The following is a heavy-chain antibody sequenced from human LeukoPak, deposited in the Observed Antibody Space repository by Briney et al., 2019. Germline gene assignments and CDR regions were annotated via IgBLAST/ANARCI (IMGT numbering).Heavy chain of an antibody. CDR1: GFTFSSYA. D-gene: IGHD4-11*01. Sequence: GRSLRLSCAASGFTFSSYAMHWVRQAPGKGLEWVAVISYDGSNKYYADSVKGRFTISRDNSKNTLYLQMNSLRAEDTAVYYCARDPYSNPFGYYYYYMDVWGKGTTVTVSS. V-gene: IGHV3-30-3*01. CDR3: ARDPYSNPFGYYYYYMDV. CDR2: ISYDGSNK. J-gene: IGHJ6*03.